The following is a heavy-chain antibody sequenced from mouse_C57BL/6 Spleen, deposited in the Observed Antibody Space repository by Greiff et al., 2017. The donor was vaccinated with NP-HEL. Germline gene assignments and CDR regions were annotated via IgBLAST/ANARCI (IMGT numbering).Heavy chain of an antibody. CDR2: IDPANGIT. J-gene: IGHJ4*01. V-gene: IGHV14-3*01. CDR3: ASPLDSSDAMDY. Sequence: VQLQQSVAELVRPGASVKLSCTASGFNIKNTYMHWVKQRPEQGLEWIGRIDPANGITKYAPKFQGQATITADTSSNTFNQQLSSLTSEDTAIYYCASPLDSSDAMDYWGQGTSVTVSS. D-gene: IGHD3-2*01. CDR1: GFNIKNTY.